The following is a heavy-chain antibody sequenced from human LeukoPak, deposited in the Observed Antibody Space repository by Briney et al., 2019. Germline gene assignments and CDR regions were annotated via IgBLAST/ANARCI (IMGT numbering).Heavy chain of an antibody. CDR3: ARVSAQWGWFDP. Sequence: SQTLSLTCTVSGGSISSGGYYWSWIRQHPGKGLEWIGYIYYSGSTYYNPSLKSRVTISVDTSKNQFSLKLSSVTAADTAVYYCARVSAQWGWFDPWGQGTLVTVSS. D-gene: IGHD3-16*01. CDR2: IYYSGST. J-gene: IGHJ5*02. V-gene: IGHV4-31*03. CDR1: GGSISSGGYY.